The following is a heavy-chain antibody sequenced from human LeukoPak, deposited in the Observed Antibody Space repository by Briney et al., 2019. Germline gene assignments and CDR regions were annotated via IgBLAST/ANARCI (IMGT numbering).Heavy chain of an antibody. CDR1: GGSISSYY. Sequence: SETLSLTCTVSGGSISSYYWSWIRQPPGKGLEWIGYIYYSGSTNYNPSLKSRVTISVDTSKNQFSLKLSSVTAADTAVYYCARAVAGRRNYFDYWGQGTLVTVSS. CDR2: IYYSGST. CDR3: ARAVAGRRNYFDY. J-gene: IGHJ4*02. D-gene: IGHD6-19*01. V-gene: IGHV4-59*12.